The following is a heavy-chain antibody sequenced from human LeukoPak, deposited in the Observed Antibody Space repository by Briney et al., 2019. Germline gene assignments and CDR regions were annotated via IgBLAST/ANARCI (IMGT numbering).Heavy chain of an antibody. J-gene: IGHJ4*02. Sequence: SETLSLTCTVSGGSISSGSDFWGWIRQPPGRGLEWIGSVFYSGSTYYNPSLKSRVTISVDTSKNQFSLKLSSVTAADTAVYYCARRAGGKVDYWGQGTLVTVSS. CDR1: GGSISSGSDF. V-gene: IGHV4-39*01. CDR3: ARRAGGKVDY. CDR2: VFYSGST. D-gene: IGHD3-16*01.